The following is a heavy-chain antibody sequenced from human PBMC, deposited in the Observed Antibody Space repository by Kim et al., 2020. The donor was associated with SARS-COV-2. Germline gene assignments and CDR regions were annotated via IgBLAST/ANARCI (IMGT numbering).Heavy chain of an antibody. CDR3: ARGSSLSRYFDL. J-gene: IGHJ2*01. D-gene: IGHD2-2*01. CDR2: INHSGST. V-gene: IGHV4-34*01. CDR1: GGSFSGYY. Sequence: SETLSLTCAVYGGSFSGYYWSWIRQPPGKGLEWIGEINHSGSTNYNPSLKSRVTISVDTSKNQFSLKLSSVTAADTAVYYCARGSSLSRYFDLWGRGTLVTVSS.